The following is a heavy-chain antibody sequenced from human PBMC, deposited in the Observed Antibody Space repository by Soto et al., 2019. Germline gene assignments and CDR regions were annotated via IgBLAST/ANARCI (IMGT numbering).Heavy chain of an antibody. Sequence: EVQLLESGGGLVQPGGSLRLSCAASGFTFSSYAMSWVRQAPGKGLEVVSAISGSGGSTYYADSVKGRFTISRDNSKNTLYLQMNSLRAEDTAVYYCAKAPRYYDILTGYYPHYFDYWGQGTLVTVSS. D-gene: IGHD3-9*01. J-gene: IGHJ4*02. CDR3: AKAPRYYDILTGYYPHYFDY. CDR2: ISGSGGST. CDR1: GFTFSSYA. V-gene: IGHV3-23*01.